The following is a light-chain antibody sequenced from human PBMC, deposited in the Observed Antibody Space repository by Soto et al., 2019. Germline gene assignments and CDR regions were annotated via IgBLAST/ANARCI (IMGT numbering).Light chain of an antibody. Sequence: DIQMTQSPSTLSASVGDRVTITCRSSQSISSWLAWYQQKPGKAPKLLIYDASSLESGVPSRFSGSGSGTEFPLTISSLQPDDFATYYCQQYDTYPLFGPGTKVDVK. V-gene: IGKV1-5*01. CDR2: DAS. CDR1: QSISSW. CDR3: QQYDTYPL. J-gene: IGKJ3*01.